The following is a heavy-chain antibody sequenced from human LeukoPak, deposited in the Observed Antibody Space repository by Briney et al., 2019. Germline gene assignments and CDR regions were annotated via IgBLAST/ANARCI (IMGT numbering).Heavy chain of an antibody. J-gene: IGHJ4*02. CDR2: LSRDGTNQ. V-gene: IGHV3-30*04. D-gene: IGHD6-19*01. CDR3: AKEVGGTGKAFDC. Sequence: GGSLRLSCAASGFTLNRHTIHWVRRAPGKGLEWVAFLSRDGTNQYYADSVKGRFTISRDNSKNTLFLQMNSLRAEDTAVYYCAKEVGGTGKAFDCWGQGTLVTVSS. CDR1: GFTLNRHT.